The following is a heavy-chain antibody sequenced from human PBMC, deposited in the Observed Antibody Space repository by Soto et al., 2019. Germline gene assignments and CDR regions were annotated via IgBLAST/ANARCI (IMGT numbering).Heavy chain of an antibody. CDR2: INHSGST. Sequence: SETLSLTCAVYGGSFSGYYWSWIRQPPGKGLEWIGEINHSGSTNYNPSLKSRVTISVDTSKNQFSLKLSSVTAADTAVYYCARGWGATEQLVPGRPFDCWGQGTLVTVXS. CDR3: ARGWGATEQLVPGRPFDC. CDR1: GGSFSGYY. D-gene: IGHD6-13*01. J-gene: IGHJ4*02. V-gene: IGHV4-34*01.